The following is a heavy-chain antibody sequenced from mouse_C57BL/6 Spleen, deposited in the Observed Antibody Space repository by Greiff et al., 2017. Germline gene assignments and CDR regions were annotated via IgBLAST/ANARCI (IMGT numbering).Heavy chain of an antibody. D-gene: IGHD1-1*01. CDR2: IHPNSGST. V-gene: IGHV1-64*01. CDR3: ARRDYGSSFSYAIDY. J-gene: IGHJ4*01. CDR1: GYTFTSYW. Sequence: QVQLQQPGAELVKPGASVKLSCKASGYTFTSYWMHWVKQRPGQGLEWIGMIHPNSGSTNYNEKFKSKATLTVDKSSSTAYMQLSSLTSEDSAVYYCARRDYGSSFSYAIDYWGQGTSVTVAS.